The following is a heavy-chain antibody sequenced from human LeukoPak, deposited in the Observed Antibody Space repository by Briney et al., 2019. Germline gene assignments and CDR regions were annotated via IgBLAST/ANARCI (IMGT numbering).Heavy chain of an antibody. Sequence: SETLSLTCAVSGGSISSSNWWSWVRQPPGKGLEWIGEIYHSGSTNYNPSLKSRVTISVDTSKNQFSLKLSSVTAADTAVYYCARFGDSSSLDYWGQGTLVTVSS. D-gene: IGHD6-6*01. CDR2: IYHSGST. V-gene: IGHV4-4*02. J-gene: IGHJ4*02. CDR3: ARFGDSSSLDY. CDR1: GGSISSSNW.